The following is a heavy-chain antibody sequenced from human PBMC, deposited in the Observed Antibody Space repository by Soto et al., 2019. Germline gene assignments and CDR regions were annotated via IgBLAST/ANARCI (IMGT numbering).Heavy chain of an antibody. CDR2: IYYSGST. J-gene: IGHJ4*02. D-gene: IGHD1-26*01. CDR1: GGSISSGGYY. Sequence: QLQLQESGPGLVKPSETLSLTCTVSGGSISSGGYYWGWIRQPPGKGREWIGSIYYSGSTYYNPSINRYDTISEGTSKIQCYLNLSSVTPEDSAVYSSGIVGGLGATTTDFWGQGTLVTVSS. CDR3: GIVGGLGATTTDF. V-gene: IGHV4-39*01.